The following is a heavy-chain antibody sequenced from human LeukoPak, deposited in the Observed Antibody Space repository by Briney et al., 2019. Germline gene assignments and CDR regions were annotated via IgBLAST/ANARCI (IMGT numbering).Heavy chain of an antibody. CDR2: ISAYNGNT. D-gene: IGHD3-22*01. CDR3: AREGYYYDTSGYYLDALDI. Sequence: VASVKVSCKASGYTFTSYGISWVRQAPGQGLEWMGWISAYNGNTNYAQKLQGRVTMTTDTSTSTAYMELRSLRSGDTAVYYCAREGYYYDTSGYYLDALDIWGQGTMVTVSS. CDR1: GYTFTSYG. V-gene: IGHV1-18*01. J-gene: IGHJ3*02.